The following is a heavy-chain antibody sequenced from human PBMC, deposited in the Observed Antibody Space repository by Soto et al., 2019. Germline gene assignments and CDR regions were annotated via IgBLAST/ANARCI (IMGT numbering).Heavy chain of an antibody. CDR2: INPDGSAT. J-gene: IGHJ4*02. V-gene: IGHV3-74*01. CDR3: GRGGSDSPMAPGY. Sequence: GSLRLSCAASGFTFSSYWMHWVRQAPGKGLVWVSRINPDGSATNYADSVKGRFTISRDNAKNTLYLQMNSLSAEDTAVFYCGRGGSDSPMAPGYWGQGTLVTVSS. D-gene: IGHD5-18*01. CDR1: GFTFSSYW.